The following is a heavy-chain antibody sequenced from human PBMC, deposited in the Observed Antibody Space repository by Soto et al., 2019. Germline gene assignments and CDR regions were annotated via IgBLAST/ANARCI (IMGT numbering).Heavy chain of an antibody. V-gene: IGHV1-18*01. Sequence: AASVKVSCKASGYTFTSYGISWVRQAPGQGLEWMGWISAYNGNTNYAQKLQGRVTMTTDTSTSTAYMELRSLRSDDTAVYYCARHEDIVVVVAATNYYYYGMDVWGQGTTVTVS. D-gene: IGHD2-15*01. CDR1: GYTFTSYG. J-gene: IGHJ6*02. CDR3: ARHEDIVVVVAATNYYYYGMDV. CDR2: ISAYNGNT.